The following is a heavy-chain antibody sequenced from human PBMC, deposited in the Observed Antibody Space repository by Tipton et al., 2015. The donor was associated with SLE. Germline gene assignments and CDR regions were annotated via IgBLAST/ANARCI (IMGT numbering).Heavy chain of an antibody. CDR2: VYNTGST. J-gene: IGHJ4*02. D-gene: IGHD2-2*01. Sequence: TLSLTCSGSGGSISSSGYYWNWIRQHPGKGLEWIGSVYNTGSTHYNPSLEGRLTISVDTSKNQFSLSLTSVTAADTAVYYCARNNVVPAGIPFDNWGPGTLVTVSS. CDR3: ARNNVVPAGIPFDN. V-gene: IGHV4-31*03. CDR1: GGSISSSGYY.